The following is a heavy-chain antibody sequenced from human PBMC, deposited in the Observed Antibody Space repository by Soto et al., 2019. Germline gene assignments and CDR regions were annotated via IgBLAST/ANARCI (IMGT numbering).Heavy chain of an antibody. CDR1: GGTFSNYA. CDR3: ARVSSSWYKDYFDY. Sequence: QVQLVQSGAEVKKPGSSVKVSCKASGGTFSNYAISWVRQAPGQGLEWMGGIIPIFGTTNYALRFQGRVTITADESTSTAYMELSSLRSEDAAVYYCARVSSSWYKDYFDYWGQGTLVTVSS. D-gene: IGHD6-13*01. J-gene: IGHJ4*02. CDR2: IIPIFGTT. V-gene: IGHV1-69*12.